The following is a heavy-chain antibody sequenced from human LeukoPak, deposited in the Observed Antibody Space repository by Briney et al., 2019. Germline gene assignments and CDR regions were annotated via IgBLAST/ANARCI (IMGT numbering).Heavy chain of an antibody. CDR2: MYYSGGT. Sequence: SETLSLTCTVSGGSISSGDYYWSWIRQPPGKGLEWIAYMYYSGGTYYNPSLKSRVTMSADTFKNQLSLKLSSVTAADTAVYYCARPYYYDSRIDPWGQGILVTVSS. V-gene: IGHV4-30-4*01. CDR3: ARPYYYDSRIDP. D-gene: IGHD3-22*01. J-gene: IGHJ5*02. CDR1: GGSISSGDYY.